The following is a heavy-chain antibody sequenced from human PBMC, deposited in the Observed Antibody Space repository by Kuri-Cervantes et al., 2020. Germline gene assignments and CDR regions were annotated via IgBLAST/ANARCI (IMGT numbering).Heavy chain of an antibody. D-gene: IGHD2-2*01. CDR1: GGSISSSSYY. J-gene: IGHJ6*03. CDR3: ARTIPAAFGYYYYYMDV. Sequence: SETLSLTCTVSGGSISSSSYYWGWIRQPPGKGLEWIGSIYYSGSTNYNPSLKSRVTISVDTSKNQFSLKLSSVTAADTAVYYCARTIPAAFGYYYYYMDVWGKGTTVTVSS. CDR2: IYYSGST. V-gene: IGHV4-39*07.